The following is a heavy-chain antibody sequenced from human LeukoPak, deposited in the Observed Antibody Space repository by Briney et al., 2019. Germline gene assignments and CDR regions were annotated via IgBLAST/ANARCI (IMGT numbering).Heavy chain of an antibody. CDR2: VDAGDAST. CDR1: GFTFSSFA. V-gene: IGHV3-23*01. Sequence: GGSPRLSCAASGFTFSSFAMSWVRQAPGKGLEWVSTVDAGDASTYYADSVKGRFTISRDNSKNTLYLHMNSLRAEDTAVYYCAKLTIGYYRDAFDIWGQGTMVTVSS. D-gene: IGHD3-22*01. J-gene: IGHJ3*02. CDR3: AKLTIGYYRDAFDI.